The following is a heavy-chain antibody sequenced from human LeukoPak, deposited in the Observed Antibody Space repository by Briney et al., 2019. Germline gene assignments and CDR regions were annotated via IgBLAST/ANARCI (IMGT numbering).Heavy chain of an antibody. V-gene: IGHV3-23*01. CDR1: GFTFSSYA. CDR3: AKDRAAAAVFYYYYGMDV. Sequence: GGSLRLSCAASGFTFSSYALSWVRQAPGKGLEWVSGISDSGGSTHYADSVKGRFTVSRDNSKNTLYLQMNSLRAEDTAVYYCAKDRAAAAVFYYYYGMDVWGQGTTVTVSS. D-gene: IGHD6-13*01. CDR2: ISDSGGST. J-gene: IGHJ6*02.